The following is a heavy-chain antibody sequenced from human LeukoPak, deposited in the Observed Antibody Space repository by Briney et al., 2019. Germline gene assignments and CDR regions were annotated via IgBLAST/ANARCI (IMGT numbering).Heavy chain of an antibody. CDR2: INPNSGNT. D-gene: IGHD6-13*01. Sequence: ASVKVSCKASGYNFNAYHIHWVRQATGQGLEWMGYINPNSGNTGYAQKFQGRLTMTRSTSISTAYMELSSLRSEDTAVYYCARGDAAGTDYWGQGTLVTVSS. CDR1: GYNFNAYH. CDR3: ARGDAAGTDY. V-gene: IGHV1-8*02. J-gene: IGHJ4*02.